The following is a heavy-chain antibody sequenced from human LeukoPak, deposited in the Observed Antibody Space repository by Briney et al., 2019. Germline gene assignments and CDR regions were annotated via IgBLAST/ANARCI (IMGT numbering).Heavy chain of an antibody. CDR2: IKSKTDGRTT. Sequence: PGGSLRLSCAASGFTFSNAWMSWVRQAPGKGLEWVGRIKSKTDGRTTDYAAPVKGRFTISRDDSKNTLYLQMNSLRPEDTAVYYCAKEFLRWGFDPWGQGALVTVSS. CDR1: GFTFSNAW. CDR3: AKEFLRWGFDP. D-gene: IGHD2-21*01. J-gene: IGHJ5*02. V-gene: IGHV3-15*01.